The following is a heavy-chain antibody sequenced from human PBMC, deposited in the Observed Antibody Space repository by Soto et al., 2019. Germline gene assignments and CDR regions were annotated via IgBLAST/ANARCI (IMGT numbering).Heavy chain of an antibody. CDR3: ARDLRYYDFWSGYYYYGMDV. Sequence: ASVKVSCKASGYTFTSYGISWVRQAPGQGLEWMGWISAYNGNTNYAQKLQGRVTMTTDTSTSTAYMELRSLRSDDTAVYYCARDLRYYDFWSGYYYYGMDVWGQGTTVTVSS. CDR2: ISAYNGNT. D-gene: IGHD3-3*01. CDR1: GYTFTSYG. V-gene: IGHV1-18*01. J-gene: IGHJ6*02.